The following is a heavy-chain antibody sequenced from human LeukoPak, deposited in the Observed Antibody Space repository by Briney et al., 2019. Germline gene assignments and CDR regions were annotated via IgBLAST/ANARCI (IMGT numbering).Heavy chain of an antibody. CDR1: GGTFSSYA. CDR3: ARVFYDILTGYYNWFDP. J-gene: IGHJ5*02. Sequence: SVKVSCKASGGTFSSYAISWVRQAPGQGLEWMGGIIPIFGTANYAQKFQGRVTITADESTSTAYMELSSLRSEDTAVYHCARVFYDILTGYYNWFDPWGQGTLVTVSS. D-gene: IGHD3-9*01. V-gene: IGHV1-69*13. CDR2: IIPIFGTA.